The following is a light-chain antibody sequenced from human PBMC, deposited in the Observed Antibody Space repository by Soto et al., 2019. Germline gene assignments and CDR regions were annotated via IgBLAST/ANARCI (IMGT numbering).Light chain of an antibody. J-gene: IGKJ3*01. CDR3: QQLNSFPIP. CDR1: QGISSF. CDR2: GAS. V-gene: IGKV1-9*01. Sequence: IPLTQSPSSLSASVGDRVTITCRASQGISSFLAWYQQKPGKAPKLLIYGASTLQSGVPSRFSGSGSGTYFTLTIGSLQPEDFATYYCQQLNSFPIPFGPGTKVDIK.